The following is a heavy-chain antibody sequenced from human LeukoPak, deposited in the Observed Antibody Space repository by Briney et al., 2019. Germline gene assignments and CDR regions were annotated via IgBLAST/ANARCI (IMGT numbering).Heavy chain of an antibody. V-gene: IGHV1-69*13. Sequence: GASVKVSCKASGGTFSSYAISWVRQAPGQGLEWMGGIIPIFGTANYAQKLQGRVTITADESTSTAYMELSSLRSEDTAVYYCARDRDGDSSGYYYYWGQGTLVTVSS. CDR3: ARDRDGDSSGYYYY. CDR1: GGTFSSYA. J-gene: IGHJ4*02. CDR2: IIPIFGTA. D-gene: IGHD3-22*01.